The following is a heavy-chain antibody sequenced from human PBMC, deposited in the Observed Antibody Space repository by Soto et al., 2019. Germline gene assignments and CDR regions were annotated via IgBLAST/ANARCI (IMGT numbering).Heavy chain of an antibody. D-gene: IGHD2-2*01. CDR3: ARGPPSRYCSSTSCQRPAYYYGMDV. Sequence: SETLSLTCAVYGGSFSGYYWSWIRQPPGKGLEWFGEINHSGSTNYNPSLKSRVTISVDTSKNQFSLKLSSVTAADTAVYYCARGPPSRYCSSTSCQRPAYYYGMDVWGQGTTVT. J-gene: IGHJ6*02. CDR2: INHSGST. CDR1: GGSFSGYY. V-gene: IGHV4-34*01.